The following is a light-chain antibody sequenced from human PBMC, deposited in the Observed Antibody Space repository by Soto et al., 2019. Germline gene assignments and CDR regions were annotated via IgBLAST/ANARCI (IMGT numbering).Light chain of an antibody. CDR3: QQRSNWPPDT. CDR2: DAS. Sequence: VLKQSPATLSLSQGERATLSCRASQSVSSYLAWYQQKPGQAPRLLIYDASNRATGIPARFSGSVSGTDFTLPIRRLEPEDFAAYYCQQRSNWPPDTFGQGTRLEIK. J-gene: IGKJ5*01. CDR1: QSVSSY. V-gene: IGKV3-11*01.